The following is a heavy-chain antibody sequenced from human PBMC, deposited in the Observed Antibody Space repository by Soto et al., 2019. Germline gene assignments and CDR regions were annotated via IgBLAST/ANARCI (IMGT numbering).Heavy chain of an antibody. Sequence: GASVKVSCKASGGTFSSYAISWVRQAPGQGLEWMGGIIPIFGTANYAQKFQGRVTITADESTSTAYMELSSLRSEDTAVYYCARVPHQTMVRGVIISYCFDYWRHRTLVTVPS. CDR1: GGTFSSYA. V-gene: IGHV1-69*13. CDR2: IIPIFGTA. CDR3: ARVPHQTMVRGVIISYCFDY. J-gene: IGHJ4*01. D-gene: IGHD3-10*01.